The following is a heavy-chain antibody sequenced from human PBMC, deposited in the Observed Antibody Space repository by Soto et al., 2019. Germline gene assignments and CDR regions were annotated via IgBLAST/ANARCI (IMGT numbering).Heavy chain of an antibody. CDR3: ARGPPTAVGNNWFDP. CDR1: GFTFSSYG. J-gene: IGHJ5*02. CDR2: IWYDGSNK. D-gene: IGHD6-13*01. V-gene: IGHV3-33*01. Sequence: QVQLVESGGGVVQPGRSLRLSCAASGFTFSSYGMHWVRQAPGKGLEWVAVIWYDGSNKYYADSVKGRFTISRDNSTNTLYLQMNSLRPEDTAVYYCARGPPTAVGNNWFDPWGQGTLVTVSS.